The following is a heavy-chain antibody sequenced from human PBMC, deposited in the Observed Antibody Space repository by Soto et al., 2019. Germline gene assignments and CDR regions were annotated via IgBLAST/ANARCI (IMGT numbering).Heavy chain of an antibody. CDR3: ARGTSWQLPFDY. CDR1: SDSISSYY. Sequence: SETLSLTCTVSSDSISSYYWSWIRQPPGKRLEWIGYISYSGSTDYNPSLKSRVTISGDTSKNQFSLKVSSVTAADTAVYYCARGTSWQLPFDYWGQGTLVTV. V-gene: IGHV4-59*01. J-gene: IGHJ4*02. CDR2: ISYSGST. D-gene: IGHD6-13*01.